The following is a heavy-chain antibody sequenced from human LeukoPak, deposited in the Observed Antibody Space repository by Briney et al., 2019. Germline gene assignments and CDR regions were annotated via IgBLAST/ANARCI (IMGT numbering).Heavy chain of an antibody. J-gene: IGHJ4*02. CDR1: GFTFSSYG. CDR3: AKGLHCNILTGFRREYYFDS. D-gene: IGHD3-9*01. Sequence: GGSLRLSCAASGFTFSSYGMHWVRQAPGKGLEWVAFIRYDGRNKYYADSVKGRFTISRDNSKNTLYLQMNSLRAEDTAIYYCAKGLHCNILTGFRREYYFDSWGQGTLVTVSS. CDR2: IRYDGRNK. V-gene: IGHV3-30*02.